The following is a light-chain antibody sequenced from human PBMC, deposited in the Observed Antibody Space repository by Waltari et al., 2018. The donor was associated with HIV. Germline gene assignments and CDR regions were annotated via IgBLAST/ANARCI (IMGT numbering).Light chain of an antibody. CDR2: EAS. V-gene: IGKV1-5*03. CDR1: QDIDNW. Sequence: GDRVTITCRASQDIDNWLAWYQQKPGKAPKLLIYEASNLESGVSSRFSGSGSGTEFTLTITSLQPDDFATYYCQQYNTYWTFGQGTNVEIQ. J-gene: IGKJ1*01. CDR3: QQYNTYWT.